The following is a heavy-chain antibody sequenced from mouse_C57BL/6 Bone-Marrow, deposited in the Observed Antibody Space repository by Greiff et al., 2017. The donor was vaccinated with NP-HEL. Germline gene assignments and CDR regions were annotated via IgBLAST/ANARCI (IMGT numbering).Heavy chain of an antibody. J-gene: IGHJ4*01. D-gene: IGHD1-1*01. CDR3: TTGGSSPYAMDY. CDR2: IDPENGDT. Sequence: LVESGAELVRPGASVKLSCTVSGFNIKDDYMHWVKQRPEQGLEWIGWIDPENGDTEYAPKFQGKATLTADTSSNTAYLQLSSLTSEDTAVYYGTTGGSSPYAMDYWGQGTSVTVSS. V-gene: IGHV14-4*01. CDR1: GFNIKDDY.